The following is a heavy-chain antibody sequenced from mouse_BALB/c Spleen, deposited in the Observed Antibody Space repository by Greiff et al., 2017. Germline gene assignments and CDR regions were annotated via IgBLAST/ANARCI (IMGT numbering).Heavy chain of an antibody. CDR2: INPSSGYT. CDR3: ARVEGDGYYPFAY. V-gene: IGHV1-4*01. D-gene: IGHD2-3*01. CDR1: GYTFTSYT. J-gene: IGHJ3*01. Sequence: QVQLKQSGAELARPGASVKMSCKASGYTFTSYTMHWVKQRPGQGLEWIGYINPSSGYTNYNQKFKDKATLTADKSSSTAYMQLSSLTSEDSAVYYCARVEGDGYYPFAYWGQGTLVTVSA.